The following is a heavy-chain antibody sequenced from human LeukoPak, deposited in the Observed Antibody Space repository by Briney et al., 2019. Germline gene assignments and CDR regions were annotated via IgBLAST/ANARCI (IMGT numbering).Heavy chain of an antibody. V-gene: IGHV4-34*01. CDR3: ARGGRYCSGGSCYSGHFQH. Sequence: SETLSLTCAVYGGSFSGYYWSWIRQPPGKGLEWIGEINHSGGTNYNPSLKSRVTISVDTSKNQFSLKLSSVTAADTAVYYCARGGRYCSGGSCYSGHFQHWGQGTLVTVSS. D-gene: IGHD2-15*01. CDR2: INHSGGT. CDR1: GGSFSGYY. J-gene: IGHJ1*01.